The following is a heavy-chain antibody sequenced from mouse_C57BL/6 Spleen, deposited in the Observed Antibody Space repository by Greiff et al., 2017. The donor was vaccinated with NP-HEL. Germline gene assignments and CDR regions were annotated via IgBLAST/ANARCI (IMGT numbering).Heavy chain of an antibody. D-gene: IGHD1-3*01. J-gene: IGHJ2*01. CDR2: INPYNGDT. CDR1: GYTFTSYW. Sequence: VQLKESGAELVKPGASVKVSCKASGYTFTSYWMHWVKQRPGQGLEWIGRINPYNGDTFYNQKFKGKATLTVDKSSSTAHMELLSLTSEDFAVYYCARGYIFDYWGQGTTLTVSS. V-gene: IGHV1-37*01. CDR3: ARGYIFDY.